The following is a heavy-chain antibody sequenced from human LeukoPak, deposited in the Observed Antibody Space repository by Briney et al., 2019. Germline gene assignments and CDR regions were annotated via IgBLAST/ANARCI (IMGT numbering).Heavy chain of an antibody. CDR3: AREYTLYRSGWFLDY. D-gene: IGHD6-19*01. CDR2: IDYSGST. Sequence: SETLSLTCTISGDSSYNNIYYWGWIRQPPGKGLEWIGTIDYSGSTYYSPSLKSRATISIDTSKNQFSLKLRSLTAADTAEYYCAREYTLYRSGWFLDYWGQGTVVTVSS. V-gene: IGHV4-39*07. J-gene: IGHJ4*02. CDR1: GDSSYNNIYY.